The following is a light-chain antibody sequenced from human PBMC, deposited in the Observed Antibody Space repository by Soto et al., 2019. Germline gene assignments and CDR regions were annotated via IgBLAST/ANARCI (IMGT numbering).Light chain of an antibody. J-gene: IGKJ4*01. CDR2: GAS. V-gene: IGKV3-20*01. Sequence: EIVLTQSPGTRSLSPGERATLSCSASQSVSNNYLAWYQQKPVQAPRLLVYGASNRATGIPDRFSGSGSATDFTLTISRLEPEDFAVYFCQQSGSSPLTFGGGTKVDIK. CDR1: QSVSNNY. CDR3: QQSGSSPLT.